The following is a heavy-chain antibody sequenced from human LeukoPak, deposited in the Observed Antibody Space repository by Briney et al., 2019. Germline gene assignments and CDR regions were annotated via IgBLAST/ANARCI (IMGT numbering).Heavy chain of an antibody. Sequence: ASVKASCKASGYTFTSYGISWVRQAPGQGLEWMGWISAYNGNTNYAQKLQGRVTMTTDTSTSTAYMELRSLGSDDTAVYYCAREDGEQQLTHPFDYWGQGTLVTVSS. V-gene: IGHV1-18*01. CDR1: GYTFTSYG. CDR3: AREDGEQQLTHPFDY. CDR2: ISAYNGNT. D-gene: IGHD6-13*01. J-gene: IGHJ4*02.